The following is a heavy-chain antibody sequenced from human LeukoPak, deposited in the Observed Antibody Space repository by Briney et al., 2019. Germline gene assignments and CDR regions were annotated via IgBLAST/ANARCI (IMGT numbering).Heavy chain of an antibody. CDR1: GFTFSRHE. Sequence: GGSLRLSCAASGFTFSRHEMNWVRQAPGKGLEWVSYISSSGSTIYYADSVKGRFTISRDNAKNSLYLQMNSLRAEDTAVYYCARDSGYSSAFDIWGQGTMVTVSS. CDR3: ARDSGYSSAFDI. D-gene: IGHD3-10*01. J-gene: IGHJ3*02. V-gene: IGHV3-48*03. CDR2: ISSSGSTI.